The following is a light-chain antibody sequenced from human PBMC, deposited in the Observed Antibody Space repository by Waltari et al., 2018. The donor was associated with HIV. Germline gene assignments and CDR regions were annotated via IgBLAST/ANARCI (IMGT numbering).Light chain of an antibody. V-gene: IGLV1-44*01. CDR1: SSNIGTNT. J-gene: IGLJ1*01. CDR3: AAWDDSLNGAYV. Sequence: QSVLTQPPSAYGTPGQRVTISCSGSSSNIGTNTVNWYQQLPGTAPKLLIYSNNQRPSGGPDRFSGSNAGTSASLAISGLQSEDEADYYCAAWDDSLNGAYVFGTGTKVTVL. CDR2: SNN.